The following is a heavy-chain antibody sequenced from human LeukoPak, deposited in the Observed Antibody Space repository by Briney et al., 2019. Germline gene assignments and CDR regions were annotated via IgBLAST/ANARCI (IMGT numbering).Heavy chain of an antibody. Sequence: SETLSLTCTVSGGSISSSSYYWGWIRQPPGKGLEWIGSIYYSGSTYYNPSLKSRVTISVDTSKNQFSLKLSSVTAADTAVYYCARENSAPGFTGTTRESSWFDPWGQGTLVTVSS. J-gene: IGHJ5*02. CDR1: GGSISSSSYY. CDR3: ARENSAPGFTGTTRESSWFDP. V-gene: IGHV4-39*07. CDR2: IYYSGST. D-gene: IGHD1-1*01.